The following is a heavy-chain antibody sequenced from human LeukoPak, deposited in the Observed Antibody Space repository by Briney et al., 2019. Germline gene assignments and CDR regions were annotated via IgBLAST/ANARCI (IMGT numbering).Heavy chain of an antibody. V-gene: IGHV1-24*01. CDR1: GYTFTSYY. D-gene: IGHD5-12*01. Sequence: ASVKVSCKASGYTFTSYYMHWVRQAPGQGLEWMGGFDPEDGETIYAQKFQGRVTMTEDTSTDTAYMELSSLRSEDTAVYYCATAGLATGTFDYWGQGTLVTVPS. J-gene: IGHJ4*02. CDR2: FDPEDGET. CDR3: ATAGLATGTFDY.